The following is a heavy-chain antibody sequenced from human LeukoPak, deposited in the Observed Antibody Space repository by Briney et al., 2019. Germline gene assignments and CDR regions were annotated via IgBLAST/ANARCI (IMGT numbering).Heavy chain of an antibody. CDR2: INPNSGGT. D-gene: IGHD3-3*01. CDR3: ARLSWGPYYDFWSGSDYYYMDV. J-gene: IGHJ6*03. Sequence: GASVKVSCKASGYTFTGYYMHWVRQAPGQGLEWMGWINPNSGGTNYAQKFQGRVTMTRDTSISTAYMELSRLRSDDTAVYYCARLSWGPYYDFWSGSDYYYMDVWGKGTTVTVSS. V-gene: IGHV1-2*02. CDR1: GYTFTGYY.